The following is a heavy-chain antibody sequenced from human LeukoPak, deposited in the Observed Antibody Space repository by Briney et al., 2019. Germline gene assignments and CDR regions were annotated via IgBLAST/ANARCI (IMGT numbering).Heavy chain of an antibody. CDR1: GFTFSSYS. Sequence: GGSLRLSCAASGFTFSSYSMNWVRQAPGKGLEWVSSISSSSSYIYYADSVKGRFTISRDNAKNSLYLQMNSLRAEDTAVYYCAKLGSGGSRGDYWGQGTLVTVSS. CDR2: ISSSSSYI. D-gene: IGHD2-15*01. V-gene: IGHV3-21*01. CDR3: AKLGSGGSRGDY. J-gene: IGHJ4*02.